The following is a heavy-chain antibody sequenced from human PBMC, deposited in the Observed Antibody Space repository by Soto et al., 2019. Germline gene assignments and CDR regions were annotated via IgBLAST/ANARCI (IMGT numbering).Heavy chain of an antibody. Sequence: PSETLSLTCAVSGYSISSGYYWGWIRQPPGKGLEWIGSIYHSGSTYYNPALKSRVTIPVDTSKNQFSLKLSSATAADTAVYYCARGASSSWYRAYYYGMDVWGQGTTVTVSS. CDR1: GYSISSGYY. D-gene: IGHD6-13*01. J-gene: IGHJ6*02. CDR3: ARGASSSWYRAYYYGMDV. CDR2: IYHSGST. V-gene: IGHV4-38-2*01.